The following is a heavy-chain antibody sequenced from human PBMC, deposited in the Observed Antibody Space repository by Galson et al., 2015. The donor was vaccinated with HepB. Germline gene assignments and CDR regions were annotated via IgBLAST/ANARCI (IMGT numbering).Heavy chain of an antibody. CDR2: ISRDEGNNK. Sequence: SLRLSCAASGFTFNTYSMHWVRQAPGKGLEWVAVISRDEGNNKYYADSVKGRFTISRDNSQNTLYLQMNSLRAEDTAVYYCASIGSPGYDFWGRGALVTVSS. CDR1: GFTFNTYS. D-gene: IGHD5-12*01. CDR3: ASIGSPGYDF. V-gene: IGHV3-30*03. J-gene: IGHJ1*01.